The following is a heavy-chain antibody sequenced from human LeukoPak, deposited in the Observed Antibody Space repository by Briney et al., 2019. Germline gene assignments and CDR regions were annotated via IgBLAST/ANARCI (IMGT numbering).Heavy chain of an antibody. CDR2: IYYSGST. CDR1: GGSISSYY. Sequence: PSETLSLTCTVSGGSISSYYWSWIRQPPGKGLEWIGYIYYSGSTNYSPSLKSRVTISVDTSKNQFSLKLSSVSAADTAVYYCAMTYCSSTSCYLDYWGQGTLVTVSS. D-gene: IGHD2-2*01. CDR3: AMTYCSSTSCYLDY. J-gene: IGHJ4*02. V-gene: IGHV4-59*01.